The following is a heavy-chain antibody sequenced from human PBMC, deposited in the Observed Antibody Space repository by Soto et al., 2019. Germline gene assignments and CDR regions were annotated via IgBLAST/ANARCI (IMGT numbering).Heavy chain of an antibody. D-gene: IGHD5-12*01. Sequence: QVQLVQSGAEVKKPGASVTVSCRSSGDTFKDYYIHWVRQAPGQGLEWMGWINPNGGVTKYAQKFQGWVSMTRDTSIRTVYMQLSRLRSDDTAVYYCARESGGATATLAYYYFYMDVWGTGTTVTVSS. CDR3: ARESGGATATLAYYYFYMDV. CDR1: GDTFKDYY. V-gene: IGHV1-2*04. CDR2: INPNGGVT. J-gene: IGHJ6*03.